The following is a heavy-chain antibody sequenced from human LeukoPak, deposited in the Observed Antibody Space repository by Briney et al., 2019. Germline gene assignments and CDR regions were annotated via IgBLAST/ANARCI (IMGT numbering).Heavy chain of an antibody. J-gene: IGHJ6*02. D-gene: IGHD3-3*01. V-gene: IGHV3-23*01. Sequence: GGSLRLSCAASGFTFSSYAMSWVRQAPGQGLEWVSAISHSGGSTYYADSVKGRFTISRDNSKNTLFLQMNSLRAEDTAVYYCAKDLWSTVFGVVIQYGMDVWGQGTTVTVSS. CDR3: AKDLWSTVFGVVIQYGMDV. CDR2: ISHSGGST. CDR1: GFTFSSYA.